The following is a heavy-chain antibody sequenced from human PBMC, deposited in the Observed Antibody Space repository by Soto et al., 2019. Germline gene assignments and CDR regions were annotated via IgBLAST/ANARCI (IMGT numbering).Heavy chain of an antibody. D-gene: IGHD3-16*01. J-gene: IGHJ6*03. Sequence: GGSLRLSCAASGFTFSSYSMNWVRQAPGKGLEWVSSISSSSSYIYYADSVKGRFTISRDNAKNSLYLQMNSLRAEDTAVYYCAREAGGDYYYYYMDVWGKGTKVTVSS. CDR2: ISSSSSYI. CDR3: AREAGGDYYYYYMDV. V-gene: IGHV3-21*01. CDR1: GFTFSSYS.